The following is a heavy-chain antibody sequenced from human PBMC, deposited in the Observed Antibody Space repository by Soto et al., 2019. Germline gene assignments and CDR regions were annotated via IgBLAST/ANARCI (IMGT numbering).Heavy chain of an antibody. D-gene: IGHD1-26*01. Sequence: GASLRLSCAASGFTFSRYAMSLVRQAPGKGLEWLSAISSSGGSTYYADSVKGRFTISRDKTKNSLYLQLNSLRAEDTALYYCARAVEHSGRCYYHSSLDVWGKLPTGTGSS. J-gene: IGHJ6*03. V-gene: IGHV3-23*01. CDR1: GFTFSRYA. CDR2: ISSSGGST. CDR3: ARAVEHSGRCYYHSSLDV.